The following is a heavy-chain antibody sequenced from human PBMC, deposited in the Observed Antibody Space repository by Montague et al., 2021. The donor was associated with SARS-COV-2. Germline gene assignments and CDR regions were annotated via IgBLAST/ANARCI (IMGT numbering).Heavy chain of an antibody. V-gene: IGHV4-59*11. CDR1: GGSLSGHH. D-gene: IGHD1/OR15-1a*01. J-gene: IGHJ4*02. Sequence: SETLSLTCTVSGGSLSGHHWSWIRQPPGKGLEWIGYIFHSGNTNYNPSLKSRVTILVDTSKNQFSLRLTSVTAADTAVYYCARLNWDNDSVFDSWGQGAVVAVSS. CDR2: IFHSGNT. CDR3: ARLNWDNDSVFDS.